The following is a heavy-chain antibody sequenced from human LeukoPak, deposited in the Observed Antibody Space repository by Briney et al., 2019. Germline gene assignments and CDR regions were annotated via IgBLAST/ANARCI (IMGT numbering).Heavy chain of an antibody. CDR1: GYSISSGYY. Sequence: SETLSLTCAVSGYSISSGYYWGWIRQPPGKGLEWIGSIYHSGSTYYNPSLKSRVTISVDTSKNQFSLKLSSVTAADTAVYYCARGAYIVVVPAAPCGMDVWGQGTTVTVSS. V-gene: IGHV4-38-2*01. J-gene: IGHJ6*02. CDR2: IYHSGST. CDR3: ARGAYIVVVPAAPCGMDV. D-gene: IGHD2-2*01.